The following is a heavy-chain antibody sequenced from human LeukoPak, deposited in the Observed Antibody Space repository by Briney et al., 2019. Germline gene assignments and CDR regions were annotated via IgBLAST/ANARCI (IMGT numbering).Heavy chain of an antibody. CDR1: GFTFRNFG. CDR3: VRGPARGYYDGSGYDFDY. V-gene: IGHV3-30*02. Sequence: GGSLRLSCATSGFTFRNFGMHWVRQSPGKGLEWVTFIDDDGINFYYVNSVKGRFTASRDNSKNTLHLQMNSLESEDTAVYYCVRGPARGYYDGSGYDFDYWGQGTLVTVSS. CDR2: IDDDGINF. D-gene: IGHD3-22*01. J-gene: IGHJ4*02.